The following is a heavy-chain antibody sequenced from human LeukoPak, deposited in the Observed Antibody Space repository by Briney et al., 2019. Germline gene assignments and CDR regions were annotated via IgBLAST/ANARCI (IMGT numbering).Heavy chain of an antibody. CDR1: GFTFRTYN. J-gene: IGHJ4*02. D-gene: IGHD3-22*01. Sequence: GGSLRLSCAASGFTFRTYNMNWVRQAPGKGLEWVTFIRYDGSNRYYADSLKGRFTISRDNSKNTLYLQMNSLRVEDTAVYYCAKDRNQYYYDSSGCDYWGQGTLVTVSS. V-gene: IGHV3-30*02. CDR2: IRYDGSNR. CDR3: AKDRNQYYYDSSGCDY.